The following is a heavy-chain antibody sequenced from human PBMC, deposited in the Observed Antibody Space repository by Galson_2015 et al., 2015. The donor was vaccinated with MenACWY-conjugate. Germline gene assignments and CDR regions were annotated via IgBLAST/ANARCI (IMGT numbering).Heavy chain of an antibody. V-gene: IGHV3-23*01. CDR2: ISGSGGNT. CDR3: ATTYSSPGYYYYMDV. D-gene: IGHD5-18*01. Sequence: SLRLSCAASGFTFSSYAMSWVRQAPGKGLEWVSAISGSGGNTYYADSVKGRFTISRDNSKNTLYLQINSLRAEDTAVYYCATTYSSPGYYYYMDVWGGGTAVTVSS. J-gene: IGHJ6*03. CDR1: GFTFSSYA.